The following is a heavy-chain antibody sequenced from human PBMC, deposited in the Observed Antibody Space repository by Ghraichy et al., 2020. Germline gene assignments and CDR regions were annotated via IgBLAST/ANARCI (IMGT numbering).Heavy chain of an antibody. CDR1: GLTFSAYS. J-gene: IGHJ4*02. V-gene: IGHV3-48*04. Sequence: GGSLRLSCVASGLTFSAYSMDWVRQAPGKRLEWLSHVSTRGDTIHYAASVNGRYTISRDNAKDAVYLQMNSLGAEDTAVYFCARGFLDNSLDWWGQGTLVVVSS. CDR2: VSTRGDTI. CDR3: ARGFLDNSLDW. D-gene: IGHD5-24*01.